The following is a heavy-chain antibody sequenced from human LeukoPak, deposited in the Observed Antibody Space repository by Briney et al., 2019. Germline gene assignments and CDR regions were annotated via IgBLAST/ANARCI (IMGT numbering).Heavy chain of an antibody. Sequence: GGSLRLSCAASGFTFSSYAMSWVRQAPGKGLEWVSVIFCGGSTYYADSVKGRFTISRDTSKNTLYLQMNSLRAEDTAVYYCARASLVAAFDYWGQGTLVTVSS. J-gene: IGHJ4*02. CDR1: GFTFSSYA. CDR3: ARASLVAAFDY. CDR2: IFCGGST. D-gene: IGHD1-26*01. V-gene: IGHV3-53*01.